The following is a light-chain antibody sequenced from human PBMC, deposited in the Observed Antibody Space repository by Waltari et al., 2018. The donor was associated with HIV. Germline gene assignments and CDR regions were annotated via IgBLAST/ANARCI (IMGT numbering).Light chain of an antibody. CDR3: QQYHGFSVS. Sequence: IRMTQSPSSISASAGDRVAITCRASQDISNYLAWYQQRPGKAPQVLIYSTSKLQTGVSSRFSGSVSGTDFTLTISRLQSEDSATYYCQQYHGFSVSFGGGTKVDIK. J-gene: IGKJ4*01. V-gene: IGKV1-8*01. CDR2: STS. CDR1: QDISNY.